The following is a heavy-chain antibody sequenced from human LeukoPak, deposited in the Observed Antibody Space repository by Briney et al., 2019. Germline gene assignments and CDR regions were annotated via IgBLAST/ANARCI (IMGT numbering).Heavy chain of an antibody. CDR3: ARGRIAKIVVVHSFSYGMDV. Sequence: SETLSLTRTVFGGSLTDYFWTWICPSTRKGLEWMGEINDYTGDSKYNPSLNSRVSISLEKSTNHLSLELRSVTAADTAVYSCARGRIAKIVVVHSFSYGMDVWGQGTTVTVSS. D-gene: IGHD3-22*01. V-gene: IGHV4-34*01. CDR2: INDYTGDS. CDR1: GGSLTDYF. J-gene: IGHJ6*02.